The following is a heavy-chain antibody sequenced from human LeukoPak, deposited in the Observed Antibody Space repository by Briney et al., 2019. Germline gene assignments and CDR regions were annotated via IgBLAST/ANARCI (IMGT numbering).Heavy chain of an antibody. V-gene: IGHV1-18*01. CDR3: ARDFAVTTQKYYYYYGMDV. CDR2: INSNNGNT. J-gene: IGHJ6*02. D-gene: IGHD4-11*01. Sequence: ASVKVSCKASGYTFTSYGISWVRQAPGQGLEWMGWINSNNGNTNYEQKFQGRVTMTTDTSTSTAYMELRSLRSDDTAVYYCARDFAVTTQKYYYYYGMDVWGQGTTVTVSS. CDR1: GYTFTSYG.